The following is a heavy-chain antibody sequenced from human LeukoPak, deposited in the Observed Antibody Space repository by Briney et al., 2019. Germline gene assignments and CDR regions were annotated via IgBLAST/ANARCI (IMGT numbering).Heavy chain of an antibody. CDR1: GFTFSSFA. V-gene: IGHV3-23*01. D-gene: IGHD4-11*01. Sequence: PGGALRLSCAASGFTFSSFAMSWVRQAPGKGLEWVSGISGSGGSTYYADSVKGRFTLSRDNSKNTLYLQMNSLRAEDTAVYYCTKVGVYSNFYFYYWVQGILVTVSS. CDR3: TKVGVYSNFYFYY. CDR2: ISGSGGST. J-gene: IGHJ4*02.